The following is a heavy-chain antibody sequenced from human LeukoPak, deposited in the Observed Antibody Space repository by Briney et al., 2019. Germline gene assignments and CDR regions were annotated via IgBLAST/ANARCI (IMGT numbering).Heavy chain of an antibody. CDR2: IYHSGTT. CDR1: GGSISSSNW. CDR3: ARAEFYFDNTGPGWYFDL. Sequence: SETLSLTCAVSGGSISSSNWWSWVRPPPGKGLEWTGEIYHSGTTNYIPSLKSRVTISMDKSKNQFSLNLSSVTAADTAVYYCARAEFYFDNTGPGWYFDLWGRGTLVTVSS. J-gene: IGHJ2*01. D-gene: IGHD3-22*01. V-gene: IGHV4-4*02.